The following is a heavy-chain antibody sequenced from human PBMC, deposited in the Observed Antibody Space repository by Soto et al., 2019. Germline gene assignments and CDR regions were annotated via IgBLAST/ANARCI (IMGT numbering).Heavy chain of an antibody. D-gene: IGHD7-27*01. CDR1: GFTFGDYT. V-gene: IGHV3-49*03. Sequence: GGSLRLSCTGSGFTFGDYTITWLRQAPGKGLEWVAFIRSKAYGGTSEYAASVKGRFTISRDNAKNSLSLQMNSLRAEDTAVYFCARGNRGTFDYWGQGALVTVSS. CDR3: ARGNRGTFDY. J-gene: IGHJ4*02. CDR2: IRSKAYGGTS.